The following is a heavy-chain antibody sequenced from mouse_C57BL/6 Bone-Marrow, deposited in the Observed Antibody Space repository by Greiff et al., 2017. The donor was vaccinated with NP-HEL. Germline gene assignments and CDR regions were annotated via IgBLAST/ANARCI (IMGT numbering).Heavy chain of an antibody. CDR2: ISSGSSTI. Sequence: EVMLVESGGGLVKPGGSLKLSCAASGFTFSDYGMHWVRQAPEKGLEWVAYISSGSSTIYYADTVKGRFTISRDNAKNTLFLQMTSLRSEDTAMYYCAVGLPYYAMDYWGQGTSVTVSS. CDR1: GFTFSDYG. CDR3: AVGLPYYAMDY. D-gene: IGHD3-1*01. V-gene: IGHV5-17*01. J-gene: IGHJ4*01.